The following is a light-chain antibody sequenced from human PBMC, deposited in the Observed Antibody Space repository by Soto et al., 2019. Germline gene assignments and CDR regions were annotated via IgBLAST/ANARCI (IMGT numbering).Light chain of an antibody. V-gene: IGKV3-15*01. CDR3: QQYNNWPFS. Sequence: EIVLTQSPATLSLSPGERATLSCRASESVGRHLAWYHQKPGQAPKLLIFDASTRATGVPARFSATGSETDFTLTISGLQSEDSAVYFCQQYNNWPFSVGQGTRLEIK. CDR2: DAS. CDR1: ESVGRH. J-gene: IGKJ5*01.